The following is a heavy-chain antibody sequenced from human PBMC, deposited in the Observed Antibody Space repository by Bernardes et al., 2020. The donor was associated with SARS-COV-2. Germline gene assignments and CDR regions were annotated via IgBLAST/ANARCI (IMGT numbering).Heavy chain of an antibody. V-gene: IGHV3-30*18. Sequence: GGSLRLSCAASGFTFNNFGMHWVRQAPGKGLEWVAVISYDGSKKYYTDSLEGRFTISKDNSKNTVYLQMNNLRTEDTAIYYCAKVQAIFWIRPYYNAMDAWGQGTTVTVSS. CDR3: AKVQAIFWIRPYYNAMDA. J-gene: IGHJ6*02. CDR1: GFTFNNFG. CDR2: ISYDGSKK. D-gene: IGHD3-3*01.